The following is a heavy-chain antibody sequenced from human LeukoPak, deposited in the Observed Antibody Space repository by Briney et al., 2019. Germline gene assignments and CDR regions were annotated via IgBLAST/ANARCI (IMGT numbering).Heavy chain of an antibody. D-gene: IGHD6-13*01. V-gene: IGHV1-2*02. CDR3: ARDWGIAAAGLDWFDL. J-gene: IGHJ5*02. CDR1: GYTFTGYY. CDR2: INPNSGGT. Sequence: ASVKVSCKPSGYTFTGYYMHWLRQAPGHGLEWMGWINPNSGGTNYAQKFQGRVTMTRDTSISTAYMELSRLTSDDTAMYYCARDWGIAAAGLDWFDLWGQGTLVTVSS.